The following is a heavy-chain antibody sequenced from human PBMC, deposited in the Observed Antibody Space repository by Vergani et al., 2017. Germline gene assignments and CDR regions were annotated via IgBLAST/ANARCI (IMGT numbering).Heavy chain of an antibody. Sequence: QVQLVQSGAEVKKPGSSVKVSCKASGGTFSSYAISWVRQAPGQGLEWMGGIIPIFGTANYAQKFQGRVTMTADESTSTAYMELSSLRSEDTAVYYCARDSRTRGNIVVVPAAFDYWGQGTLVTVSS. CDR2: IIPIFGTA. J-gene: IGHJ4*02. CDR1: GGTFSSYA. V-gene: IGHV1-69*01. CDR3: ARDSRTRGNIVVVPAAFDY. D-gene: IGHD2-2*01.